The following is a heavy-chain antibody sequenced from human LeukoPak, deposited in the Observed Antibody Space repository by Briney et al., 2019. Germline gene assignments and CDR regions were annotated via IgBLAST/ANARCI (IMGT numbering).Heavy chain of an antibody. D-gene: IGHD4-17*01. V-gene: IGHV3-30-3*01. J-gene: IGHJ6*02. Sequence: GGSLRLSCAASGFTFSSYAMHWVHQAPGKGLEWVAVISYDGSNKYYADSVKGRFTISRDNSKNTLYLQMNSLRAEDTAVYYCARDQSYGDPYYYYGMDVWGQGTTVTVSS. CDR1: GFTFSSYA. CDR3: ARDQSYGDPYYYYGMDV. CDR2: ISYDGSNK.